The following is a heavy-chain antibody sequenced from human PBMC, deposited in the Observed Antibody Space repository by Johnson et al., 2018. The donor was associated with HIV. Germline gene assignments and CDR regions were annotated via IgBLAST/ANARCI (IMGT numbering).Heavy chain of an antibody. CDR2: ISYDGSNK. CDR3: ATSRNRLWSSSGWTNFWALDI. CDR1: GFTFSSYG. Sequence: VQLVESGGGVVQPGRSLRLSCAASGFTFSSYGMHWVRQAPGKGLEWVAVISYDGSNKYFADSVKGRFTISRDNSKNTLYLQMSSLRAEDTAVYYCATSRNRLWSSSGWTNFWALDIGGQGTMVTVSS. V-gene: IGHV3-30*03. D-gene: IGHD6-19*01. J-gene: IGHJ3*02.